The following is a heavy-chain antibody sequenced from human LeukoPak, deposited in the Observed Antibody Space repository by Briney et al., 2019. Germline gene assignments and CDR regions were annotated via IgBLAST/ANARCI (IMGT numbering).Heavy chain of an antibody. V-gene: IGHV3-48*01. CDR2: ITGSSSSR. Sequence: GGSLRLSCAASGFTFSHYNMNWVRQAPGKGLEWVSYITGSSSSRYYADSVKGRFTISRDNAKNSLYLQMNSLRAEDTAVYFCAREPTYSSSWHTSCDYWGQGILVTVSS. D-gene: IGHD6-13*01. CDR1: GFTFSHYN. CDR3: AREPTYSSSWHTSCDY. J-gene: IGHJ4*02.